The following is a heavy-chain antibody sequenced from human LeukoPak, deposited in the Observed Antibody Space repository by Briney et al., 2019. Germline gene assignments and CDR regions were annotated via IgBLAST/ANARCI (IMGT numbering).Heavy chain of an antibody. V-gene: IGHV1-18*01. J-gene: IGHJ4*02. CDR1: GYTFTSYG. CDR3: ARDSTTVTTFDY. Sequence: ASVKVSCKASGYTFTSYGISWVRQAPGQGLEWMGWISAYNGNTNYARKLQGRVTMTTDTSTSTAYMELRSLRSDDTAVYYCARDSTTVTTFDYWGQGTLATVSS. D-gene: IGHD4-17*01. CDR2: ISAYNGNT.